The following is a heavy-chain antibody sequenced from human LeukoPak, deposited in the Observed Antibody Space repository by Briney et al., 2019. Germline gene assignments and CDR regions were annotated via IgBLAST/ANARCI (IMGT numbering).Heavy chain of an antibody. CDR2: IYYSGIT. D-gene: IGHD5-18*01. J-gene: IGHJ6*03. CDR3: ARDRPRLRGYSYGYYYMDV. V-gene: IGHV4-39*07. CDR1: GGSISSNGYY. Sequence: PSETLSLTCTVSGGSISSNGYYWGWIRQSPGEGLEWIGNIYYSGITYYNASLKSRVTISVDTSKNQFSLKLTSVTAADTAVYYCARDRPRLRGYSYGYYYMDVWGKGTTVTVSS.